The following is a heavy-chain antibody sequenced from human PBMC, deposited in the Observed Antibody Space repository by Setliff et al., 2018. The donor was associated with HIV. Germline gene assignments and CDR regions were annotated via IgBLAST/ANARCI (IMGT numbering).Heavy chain of an antibody. J-gene: IGHJ6*03. D-gene: IGHD6-13*01. CDR1: GFTFSTYH. Sequence: GGSLRLSCAASGFTFSTYHMSWVRQAPGKGLEWVAKIKQDGSEKYYVGSVKGRFTISRDNSKNSYYLQMDSLRAEDTAVYYCARVDGSSSWFYYYYYYMDIWGKGTTVTVSS. V-gene: IGHV3-7*03. CDR3: ARVDGSSSWFYYYYYYMDI. CDR2: IKQDGSEK.